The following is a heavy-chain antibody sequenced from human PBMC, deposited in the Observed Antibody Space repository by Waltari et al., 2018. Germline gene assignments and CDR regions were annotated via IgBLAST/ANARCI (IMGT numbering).Heavy chain of an antibody. D-gene: IGHD1-26*01. CDR2: IKSKTDGGKT. CDR1: GFTFSNAW. Sequence: EVQLVESGGGLVKPGGSLRLSCAASGFTFSNAWMSWVRQAPGKGLEWVGRIKSKTDGGKTDYAAPVKGRFTISRDDSKNTLYLQMNSLKTEDTAVYYCTSRGSYRDYWGQGTLVTVSS. CDR3: TSRGSYRDY. J-gene: IGHJ4*02. V-gene: IGHV3-15*01.